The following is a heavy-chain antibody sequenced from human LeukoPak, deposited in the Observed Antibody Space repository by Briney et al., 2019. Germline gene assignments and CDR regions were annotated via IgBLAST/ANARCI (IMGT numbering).Heavy chain of an antibody. Sequence: SQTLSLTCAISGDSVSSNSATWNWIRQSPSRGLEWLGRTYYRSKWYNDYAVSVKSRITINPDTSKNQFSLQLNSVTPEDTAVYYCARESYYYGSGSYSHYYYMDVWGKGTTVTVSS. CDR3: ARESYYYGSGSYSHYYYMDV. D-gene: IGHD3-10*01. J-gene: IGHJ6*03. CDR2: TYYRSKWYN. CDR1: GDSVSSNSAT. V-gene: IGHV6-1*01.